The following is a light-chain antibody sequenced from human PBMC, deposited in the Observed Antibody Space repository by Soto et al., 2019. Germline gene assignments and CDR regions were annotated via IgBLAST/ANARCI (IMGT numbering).Light chain of an antibody. CDR2: GVS. J-gene: IGKJ1*01. Sequence: EIVMTQSPATLPVSPGERATLSCRASQSVSSNLACYQQKPGQAPRLLIYGVSTRATDIPARFSGSGSGTEFTLTISSLQSEDFAVYYCQQYNNWPPTWTFGQGTKVDIK. V-gene: IGKV3-15*01. CDR3: QQYNNWPPTWT. CDR1: QSVSSN.